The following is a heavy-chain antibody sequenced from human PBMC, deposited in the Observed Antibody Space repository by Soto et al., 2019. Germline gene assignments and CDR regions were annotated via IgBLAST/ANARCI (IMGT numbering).Heavy chain of an antibody. CDR3: ARGVSWRGFDY. V-gene: IGHV1-8*01. CDR2: MNPNSGNT. D-gene: IGHD3-10*01. Sequence: QVTGQGLEWMGWMNPNSGNTGYAQKFQGRVTMTRNTSISTAYMELSSLRSEDTAVYYCARGVSWRGFDYWGQGTLVTVSS. J-gene: IGHJ4*02.